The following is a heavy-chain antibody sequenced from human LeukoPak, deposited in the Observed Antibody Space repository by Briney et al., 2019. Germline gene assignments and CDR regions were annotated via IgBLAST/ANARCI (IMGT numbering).Heavy chain of an antibody. CDR2: IDNSGTIT. CDR1: KFTFRNYA. CDR3: AKIGQPTGTGLDY. D-gene: IGHD1-1*01. Sequence: GGSLRLSCAASKFTFRNYAMSWVRQAPGKGLAWVSSIDNSGTITYYADSVKGRFTISRDNSKNTLYLQTNSLRAEDTAVYFCAKIGQPTGTGLDYWGQGTLVTVSS. J-gene: IGHJ4*02. V-gene: IGHV3-23*05.